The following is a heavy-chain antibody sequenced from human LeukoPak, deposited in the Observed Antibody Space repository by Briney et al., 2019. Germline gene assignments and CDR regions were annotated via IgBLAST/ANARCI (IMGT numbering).Heavy chain of an antibody. V-gene: IGHV3-23*01. CDR1: GFTFSSYA. CDR3: AKDRRFPDDVFDI. J-gene: IGHJ3*02. Sequence: PGGSLRLSCAASGFTFSSYAMSWVRQAPGKGLEWVSAIESNGGNTYYLASVKGRFTISRDNFKNTLYLQMNNLRAEDTALYYCAKDRRFPDDVFDIWGQGTMVTVSS. CDR2: IESNGGNT. D-gene: IGHD2-21*01.